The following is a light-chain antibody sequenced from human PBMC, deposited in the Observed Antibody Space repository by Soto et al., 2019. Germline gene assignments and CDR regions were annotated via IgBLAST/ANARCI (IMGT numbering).Light chain of an antibody. J-gene: IGLJ1*01. CDR2: EGS. Sequence: QSALTQPASVSGSPGQSITISCSATSSDVGSYNLVSWYQQHPGKAPQLMIYEGSKRPSGVSNRFSGSKSGNTASLTISGLQAEDEADYYCCSYAGSSTYVFGTGTKLTVL. CDR1: SSDVGSYNL. CDR3: CSYAGSSTYV. V-gene: IGLV2-23*01.